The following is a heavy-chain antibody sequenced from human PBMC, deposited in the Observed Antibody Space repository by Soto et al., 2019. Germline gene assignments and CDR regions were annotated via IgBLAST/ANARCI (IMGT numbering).Heavy chain of an antibody. CDR3: ARHLIPYTIFGVVNTALYFDY. CDR2: IYYSGST. D-gene: IGHD3-3*01. Sequence: PSETLSLTCTVSGGSISSSSYYWGWIRQPPGKGLEWIGSIYYSGSTYYNPSLKSRVTISVDTSKNQFSLKLSSVTAADTAVYYCARHLIPYTIFGVVNTALYFDYWGQGTLVTVSS. V-gene: IGHV4-39*01. CDR1: GGSISSSSYY. J-gene: IGHJ4*02.